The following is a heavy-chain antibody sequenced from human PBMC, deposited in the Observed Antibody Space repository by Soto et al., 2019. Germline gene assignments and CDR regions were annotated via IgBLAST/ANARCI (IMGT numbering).Heavy chain of an antibody. D-gene: IGHD3-22*01. Sequence: SETLSLTCTVSGDSISTFYWGWMRQSPGKELEWIGYVYYTGSTNYNPSLKSRVTISVDRSKNQSSLKLTSANAAETAVYYCARGRTVRNYADDSSDYLYFFAYWGQGTQVTVSS. CDR1: GDSISTFY. CDR2: VYYTGST. J-gene: IGHJ4*02. CDR3: ARGRTVRNYADDSSDYLYFFAY. V-gene: IGHV4-59*01.